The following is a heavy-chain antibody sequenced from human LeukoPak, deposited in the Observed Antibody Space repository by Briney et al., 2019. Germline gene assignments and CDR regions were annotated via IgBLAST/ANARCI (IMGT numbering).Heavy chain of an antibody. CDR1: GFSFTTYW. V-gene: IGHV3-7*01. Sequence: GGSLRLSCAASGFSFTTYWMSWVRQAPGKELEWVANIRQDGNEIYYVDSVKGRFTISRDNAKNSLYLQMHSLRAEDTAVYYCARDKVVGATHFDYWGQGTLVTASS. CDR2: IRQDGNEI. J-gene: IGHJ4*02. D-gene: IGHD1-26*01. CDR3: ARDKVVGATHFDY.